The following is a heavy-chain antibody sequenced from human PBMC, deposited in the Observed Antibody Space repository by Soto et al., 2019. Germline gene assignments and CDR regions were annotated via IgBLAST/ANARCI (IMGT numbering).Heavy chain of an antibody. CDR2: IKQDGSVK. Sequence: PGGSLRLSCAASGLPFRNSWMTWVRQTPGRGLEWVANIKQDGSVKYYVDSVKGRFTISRDNAKNSLYLQMNSLRAEDTAVYYCARDPSIVLVPAATYYYYYYGMDVWGQGTTVTVSS. V-gene: IGHV3-7*01. CDR1: GLPFRNSW. CDR3: ARDPSIVLVPAATYYYYYYGMDV. D-gene: IGHD2-2*01. J-gene: IGHJ6*02.